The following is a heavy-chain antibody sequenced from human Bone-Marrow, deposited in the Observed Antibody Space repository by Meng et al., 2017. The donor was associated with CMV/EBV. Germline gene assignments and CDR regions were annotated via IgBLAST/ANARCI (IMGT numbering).Heavy chain of an antibody. J-gene: IGHJ5*02. CDR3: ARAPAKWFGELLWGGWFDP. CDR1: GGSISSSSYY. Sequence: SETLSLTCTVSGGSISSSSYYWGWIRQPPGKGLEWIGSIYYSGSTYYNPSLKSRVTISVDTSKNQFSLKLSSVTAADTAVYYCARAPAKWFGELLWGGWFDPWGQGTLVTVSS. D-gene: IGHD3-10*01. V-gene: IGHV4-39*07. CDR2: IYYSGST.